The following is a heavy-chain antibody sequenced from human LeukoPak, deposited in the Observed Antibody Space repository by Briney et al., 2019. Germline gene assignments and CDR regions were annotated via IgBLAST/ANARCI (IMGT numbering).Heavy chain of an antibody. CDR3: ARAEFYYDSSGPSYARYYYYYYMDV. V-gene: IGHV4-59*12. Sequence: PSETLSLTCTVSGGSISNKYWSWIRQPPGKGLEWIGYIYYSGSTNYNPSLKSRVTILVDTSKNQFSLKLTSVTAADTAVYYCARAEFYYDSSGPSYARYYYYYYMDVWGKGTTVTISS. J-gene: IGHJ6*03. CDR2: IYYSGST. D-gene: IGHD3-22*01. CDR1: GGSISNKY.